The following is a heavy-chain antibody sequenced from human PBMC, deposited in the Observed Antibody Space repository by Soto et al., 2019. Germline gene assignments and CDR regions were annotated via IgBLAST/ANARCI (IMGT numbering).Heavy chain of an antibody. D-gene: IGHD6-19*01. V-gene: IGHV1-69*02. J-gene: IGHJ6*02. Sequence: QVQLVQSGAEVKKPESSVKVSCKASGGTFSSYTISWVRQALGQGLEWMGRIIPILGITNYAQKFQGRVTITADKFTSTAYMELSSLRSEDTAVYYCAIAVAGTHGMDVWGQGTTVTVSS. CDR1: GGTFSSYT. CDR2: IIPILGIT. CDR3: AIAVAGTHGMDV.